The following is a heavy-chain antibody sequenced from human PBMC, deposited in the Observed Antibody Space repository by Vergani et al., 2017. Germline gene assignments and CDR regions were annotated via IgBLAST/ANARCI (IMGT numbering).Heavy chain of an antibody. CDR1: GFTFSSYA. CDR3: AKDLGLVVVPAANYYYYGMDV. V-gene: IGHV3-23*01. CDR2: ISGSGGST. D-gene: IGHD2-2*01. J-gene: IGHJ6*02. Sequence: EVQLLESGGGLVQPGGSLRLSCAASGFTFSSYAMSWVRQAPGKGLEWVSAISGSGGSTYYADSVKGRFTISRDNSKKTLYLQMNSLRAEDTAVYYCAKDLGLVVVPAANYYYYGMDVWGQGTTVTVSS.